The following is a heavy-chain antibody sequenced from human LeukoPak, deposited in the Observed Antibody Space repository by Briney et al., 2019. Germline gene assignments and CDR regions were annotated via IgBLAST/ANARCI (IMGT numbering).Heavy chain of an antibody. D-gene: IGHD1-26*01. CDR2: ISAYNGNT. Sequence: GASVKVSCKASGYTFTSYGISWERQAPGQGLEWMGWISAYNGNTNYAQKLQGRVTMTTDTSTSTAYMELRSLRSDDTAVYYCARDLQWELLTLYCYYYGMDVWGQGTTVTVSS. J-gene: IGHJ6*02. CDR1: GYTFTSYG. V-gene: IGHV1-18*01. CDR3: ARDLQWELLTLYCYYYGMDV.